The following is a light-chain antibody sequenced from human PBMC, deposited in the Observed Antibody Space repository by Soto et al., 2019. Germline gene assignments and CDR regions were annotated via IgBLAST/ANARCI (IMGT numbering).Light chain of an antibody. Sequence: QSARTQPASVSGSPGQSITMSCTGTSSDIGSNNYVSWFQQRPGKAPTLIIYEVSNRPSGVSTHFSGSKSGNTASLTISGLLPEDEAEYYCSSYTTTTRLFGGGTKLTV. CDR3: SSYTTTTRL. V-gene: IGLV2-14*01. J-gene: IGLJ3*02. CDR2: EVS. CDR1: SSDIGSNNY.